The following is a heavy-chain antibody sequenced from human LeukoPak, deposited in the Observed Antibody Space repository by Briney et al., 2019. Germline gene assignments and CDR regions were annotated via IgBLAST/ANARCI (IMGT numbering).Heavy chain of an antibody. CDR2: IYSGGTT. D-gene: IGHD2-15*01. CDR1: GFTFSSYW. V-gene: IGHV3-66*01. CDR3: ARALSGGSCYSCYYFDY. Sequence: PGGSLRLSCAASGFTFSSYWMSWVRQAPGKGLEWVSFIYSGGTTYYADSVRGRFTISRDNSKNTLYLQMNSLRAEDTAVYYCARALSGGSCYSCYYFDYWGQGTLVTVSS. J-gene: IGHJ4*02.